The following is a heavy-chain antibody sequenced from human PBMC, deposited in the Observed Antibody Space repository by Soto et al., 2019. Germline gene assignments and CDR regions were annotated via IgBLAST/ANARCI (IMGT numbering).Heavy chain of an antibody. J-gene: IGHJ5*02. CDR2: IYYSGST. CDR1: GGSISSYY. CDR3: ARAYCSGGSCLWFDP. D-gene: IGHD2-15*01. V-gene: IGHV4-59*01. Sequence: KPSETLSLTCTVSGGSISSYYWSWIRQPPGKGLEWIGYIYYSGSTNYNPSLKSRVTISVDTSKNQFSLKLSSVTAADTAVYYCARAYCSGGSCLWFDPWGQGTLVTVSS.